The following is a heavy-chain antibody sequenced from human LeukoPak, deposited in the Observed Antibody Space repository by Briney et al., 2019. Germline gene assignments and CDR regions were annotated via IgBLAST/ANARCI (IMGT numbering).Heavy chain of an antibody. CDR1: GYNFVNYW. CDR2: VFPRDSET. D-gene: IGHD3-10*01. V-gene: IGHV5-51*01. CDR3: ATGNYASGNYYNVAFDY. Sequence: GESLKISCRTSGYNFVNYWIHWVRQMPGKGLEWMGIVFPRDSETRYNPSFKGQVAISADKSVSTAYLQWSSLKASDTAMYYCATGNYASGNYYNVAFDYWGQGTLVTVSS. J-gene: IGHJ4*02.